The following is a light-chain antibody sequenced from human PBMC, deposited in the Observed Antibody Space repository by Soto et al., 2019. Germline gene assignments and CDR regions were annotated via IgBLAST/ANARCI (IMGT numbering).Light chain of an antibody. Sequence: EIVMTQSPATLRVSPGERATLSCRSSQSVGNNLAWYQQNPGPAPRLIIYGASIRATGIPARFSGSGSGTDFTLTISSLQSEDFAVYYCQQYNDWPPGTFGQGTKVDIK. CDR3: QQYNDWPPGT. CDR1: QSVGNN. CDR2: GAS. V-gene: IGKV3-15*01. J-gene: IGKJ1*01.